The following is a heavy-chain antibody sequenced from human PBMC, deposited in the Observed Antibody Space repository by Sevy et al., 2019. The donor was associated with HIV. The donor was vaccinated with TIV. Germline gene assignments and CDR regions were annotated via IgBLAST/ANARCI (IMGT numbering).Heavy chain of an antibody. V-gene: IGHV3-30*04. CDR3: VREECELLDY. J-gene: IGHJ4*02. CDR2: ISYDGSNK. D-gene: IGHD1-7*01. CDR1: GFTFSTYA. Sequence: GGSLRLSCAASGFTFSTYAIHWVRQAPGKGLEWVALISYDGSNKYYTDSVKGRFTISRDKSNNTLCLQMNSLRVEDTAVYYCVREECELLDYWGQGTLVTVSS.